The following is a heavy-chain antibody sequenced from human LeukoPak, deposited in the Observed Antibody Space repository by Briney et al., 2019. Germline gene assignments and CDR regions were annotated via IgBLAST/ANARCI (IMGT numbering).Heavy chain of an antibody. V-gene: IGHV3-23*01. D-gene: IGHD3-10*01. CDR2: ISGSGTGT. J-gene: IGHJ4*02. CDR3: AKGLYHYYGSGSYTLDY. Sequence: PGGSLRLSCAASGFTFSSYAMSWVRQAPGKGLEWVSGISGSGTGTSYADSVKGRFTISRDTSKNTLYLQMNSLRAEDSAVYYCAKGLYHYYGSGSYTLDYWGQGTQVTISS. CDR1: GFTFSSYA.